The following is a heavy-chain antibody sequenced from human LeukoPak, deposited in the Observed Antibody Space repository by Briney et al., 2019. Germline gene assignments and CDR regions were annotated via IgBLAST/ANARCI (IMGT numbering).Heavy chain of an antibody. CDR3: AKDGQGYYDFWSGYKGVNWFDP. V-gene: IGHV4-59*12. D-gene: IGHD3-3*01. Sequence: SETLSLTCAVYGGSFSGYYWSWVRQPPGKRLEWLGFIYYTGSTTYNPSLESRVTISVDTSKNQFSLRLRSVTAADTAVYYCAKDGQGYYDFWSGYKGVNWFDPWGQGTLVTVSS. CDR2: IYYTGST. J-gene: IGHJ5*02. CDR1: GGSFSGYY.